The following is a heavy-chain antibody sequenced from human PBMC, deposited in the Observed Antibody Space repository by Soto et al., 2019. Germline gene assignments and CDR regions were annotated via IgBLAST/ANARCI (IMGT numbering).Heavy chain of an antibody. D-gene: IGHD3-9*01. J-gene: IGHJ4*02. Sequence: QVQLVQSGAEVKKPGASVKVSCKVSGYTLTELSMHWVRQAPGKGLEWMGGFDPEDGETIYAQKFQGRVTMTEDTSTDTAYMELSSLRSEDTAVYYCATLPYYDILTGYYMGISDYWGQGTLVTVSS. V-gene: IGHV1-24*01. CDR2: FDPEDGET. CDR1: GYTLTELS. CDR3: ATLPYYDILTGYYMGISDY.